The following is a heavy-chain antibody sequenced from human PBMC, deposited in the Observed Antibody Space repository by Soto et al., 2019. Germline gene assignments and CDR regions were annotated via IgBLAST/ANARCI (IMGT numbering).Heavy chain of an antibody. CDR1: GFTFSSYA. J-gene: IGHJ4*02. D-gene: IGHD3-10*01. Sequence: GGSLRLSYAASGFTFSSYAMSWVRQAPGKGLEWVSAISGSGGSTYYADSVKGRFTISRDNSKNTLYLQMNSLRAEDTAVYYCAKDQVYLAGSGSYYDYWGQGTLVTVSS. V-gene: IGHV3-23*01. CDR2: ISGSGGST. CDR3: AKDQVYLAGSGSYYDY.